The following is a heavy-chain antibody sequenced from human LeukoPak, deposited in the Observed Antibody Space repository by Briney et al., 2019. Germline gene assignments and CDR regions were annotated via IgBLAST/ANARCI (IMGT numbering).Heavy chain of an antibody. D-gene: IGHD3-22*01. CDR3: ARGVSYYDSSGYYNEYFQH. J-gene: IGHJ1*01. V-gene: IGHV4-59*08. CDR1: GGSIGSYY. Sequence: PSETLSLTCTVSGGSIGSYYWSWIRQPPGKGLEWIGYIYYSGSTSYNPSLKSRVTISVDTSKNQFSLKLSSVTAADTAVYYCARGVSYYDSSGYYNEYFQHWGQGTLVTVSS. CDR2: IYYSGST.